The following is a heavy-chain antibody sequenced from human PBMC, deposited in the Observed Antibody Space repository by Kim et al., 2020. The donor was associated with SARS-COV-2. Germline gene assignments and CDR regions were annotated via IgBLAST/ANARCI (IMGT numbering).Heavy chain of an antibody. CDR2: INSDGSST. J-gene: IGHJ3*02. CDR3: TSGDAHAFDI. Sequence: GGSLRLSCAASGFTFSSYWMHWVRQAPGKGLVWVSRINSDGSSTSSADSVKGRLSISRDNAKSTLYLQMNSLRAEDTAVYYCTSGDAHAFDIWGHGTMVT. D-gene: IGHD3-10*01. CDR1: GFTFSSYW. V-gene: IGHV3-74*01.